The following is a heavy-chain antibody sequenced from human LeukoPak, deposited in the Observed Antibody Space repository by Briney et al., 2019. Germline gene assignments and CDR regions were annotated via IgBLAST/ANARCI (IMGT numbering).Heavy chain of an antibody. J-gene: IGHJ4*02. Sequence: RGGSLRLSCGASGFSLGDYNMHWVRQAPGKGLEWVSLISRNGAATKYADSVRGRFTVSRDNSKSSLYLHMISLSTEATALYYCPKGPTIPPYYPSENYYETKAQFDYWGQGTLVTVSS. V-gene: IGHV3-43*01. D-gene: IGHD3-3*01. CDR3: PKGPTIPPYYPSENYYETKAQFDY. CDR2: ISRNGAAT. CDR1: GFSLGDYN.